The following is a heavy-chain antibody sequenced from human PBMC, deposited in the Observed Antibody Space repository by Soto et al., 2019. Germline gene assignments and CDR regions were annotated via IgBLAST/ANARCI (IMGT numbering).Heavy chain of an antibody. J-gene: IGHJ6*02. Sequence: GGSLRLSCAASGFTFSSYGMHWVHQAPGKGLEWVAVIWYDGSNKYYADSVKGRFTISRDNSKNTLYLQMNSLRAEDTAVYYCARDQTGVCSSTPRCGMDVWGQGTTVTVSS. V-gene: IGHV3-33*01. D-gene: IGHD2-2*01. CDR2: IWYDGSNK. CDR3: ARDQTGVCSSTPRCGMDV. CDR1: GFTFSSYG.